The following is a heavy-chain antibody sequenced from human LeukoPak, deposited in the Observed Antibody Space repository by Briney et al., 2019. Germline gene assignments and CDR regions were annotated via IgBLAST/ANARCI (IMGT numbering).Heavy chain of an antibody. CDR3: AKADVITFGGPTPDY. CDR1: EFTFSSYG. J-gene: IGHJ4*02. V-gene: IGHV3-30*02. CDR2: IRYDGSNK. Sequence: PGGSLRLSCAASEFTFSSYGMHWVRQAPGKGLEWVAFIRYDGSNKYYADSVKGRFTISRDNSKNTLYLQMNSLRAEDTAVYYCAKADVITFGGPTPDYWGQGTLVTVSS. D-gene: IGHD3-16*01.